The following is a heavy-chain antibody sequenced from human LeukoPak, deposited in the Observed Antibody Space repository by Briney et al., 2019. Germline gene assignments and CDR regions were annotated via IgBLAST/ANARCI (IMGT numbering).Heavy chain of an antibody. CDR1: GGSISSYY. CDR2: IYYSGST. Sequence: SETLSLTCTVSGGSISSYYWSWIRQPPGKGLEWIGYIYYSGSTNYNPSLKSRVTISVDTSKNQFSLKLSSVTAADTAVYYCARAYSGSYAASLYYGMDVWGQGTTVTVSS. J-gene: IGHJ6*02. CDR3: ARAYSGSYAASLYYGMDV. V-gene: IGHV4-59*01. D-gene: IGHD1-26*01.